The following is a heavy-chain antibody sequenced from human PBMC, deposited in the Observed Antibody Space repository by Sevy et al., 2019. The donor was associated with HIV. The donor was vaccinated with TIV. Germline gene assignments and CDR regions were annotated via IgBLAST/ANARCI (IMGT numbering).Heavy chain of an antibody. Sequence: SQTLSLTCAISGDSVSSNSAAWNWIRQSPSRGLEWLGRTYYRSKWYNDYAVSVKSRITINPDTSKNQFSLRLNSVTPEETAVYYCARVNGGSSAAPFDYWGQGTLVTVSS. J-gene: IGHJ4*02. CDR1: GDSVSSNSAA. V-gene: IGHV6-1*01. CDR2: TYYRSKWYN. CDR3: ARVNGGSSAAPFDY. D-gene: IGHD6-19*01.